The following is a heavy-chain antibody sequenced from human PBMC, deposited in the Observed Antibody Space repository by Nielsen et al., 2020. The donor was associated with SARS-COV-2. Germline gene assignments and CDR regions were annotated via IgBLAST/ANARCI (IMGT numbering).Heavy chain of an antibody. V-gene: IGHV4-34*01. CDR3: ARGLPAAAGTLYYYYYYMDV. D-gene: IGHD6-13*01. J-gene: IGHJ6*03. CDR2: IYHSGST. Sequence: WIRQPPGKGLEWIGEIYHSGSTNYNPSLKSRVTISVDTSKNQFSLKLSSVTAADTAVYYCARGLPAAAGTLYYYYYYMDVWGKGTTVTVSS.